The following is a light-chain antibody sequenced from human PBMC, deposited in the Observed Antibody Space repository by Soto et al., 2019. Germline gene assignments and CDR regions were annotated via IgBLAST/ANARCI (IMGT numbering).Light chain of an antibody. CDR1: QSLLHRNGNNY. CDR3: MQALQTPVT. CDR2: LGS. J-gene: IGKJ5*01. V-gene: IGKV2-28*01. Sequence: DIVMTQSPLSLPVTPGEPASISCRSSQSLLHRNGNNYLDWYLQKPGQSPQLLIYLGSNRASGVPDRFSGSGSGTDFTPKISRVEAEDVGDYYCMQALQTPVTFGQGTRLEIK.